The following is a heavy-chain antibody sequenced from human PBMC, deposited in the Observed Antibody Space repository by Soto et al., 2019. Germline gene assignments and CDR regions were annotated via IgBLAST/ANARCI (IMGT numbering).Heavy chain of an antibody. CDR1: GFTFRSYG. CDR3: AKDGDEAAAGYYFDY. CDR2: VPYSGNDK. D-gene: IGHD6-13*01. V-gene: IGHV3-30*18. Sequence: QVQLVESGGGVVQPGRSLRLSCVASGFTFRSYGMHWVRQAPGKGLEWVAVVPYSGNDKKFADSVKGRFAISRDNSKDTLYLQMNSLRAEDTAIYYCAKDGDEAAAGYYFDYWGQGTLVTVSS. J-gene: IGHJ4*02.